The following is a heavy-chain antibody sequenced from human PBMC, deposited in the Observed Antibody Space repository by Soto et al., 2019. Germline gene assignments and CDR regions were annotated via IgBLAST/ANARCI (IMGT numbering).Heavy chain of an antibody. Sequence: PSETLSLTCTVSGGSISSSSYYWGWIRQPPGKGLEWIGSIYYSGSTYYNPSLKSRVTMSVDTSKSQFSLKLTSVTAADTAVYYCARGEDAFFYYGLDVWGQGITVTVSS. CDR3: ARGEDAFFYYGLDV. J-gene: IGHJ6*02. CDR2: IYYSGST. V-gene: IGHV4-39*07. CDR1: GGSISSSSYY.